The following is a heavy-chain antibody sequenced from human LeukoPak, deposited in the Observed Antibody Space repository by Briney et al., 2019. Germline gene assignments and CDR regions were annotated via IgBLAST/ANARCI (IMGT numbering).Heavy chain of an antibody. J-gene: IGHJ6*02. V-gene: IGHV3-43*02. CDR2: ISGDGGST. CDR3: AKDSWAYYDILTGKNYYYYGMDV. CDR1: GFTFDDYA. D-gene: IGHD3-9*01. Sequence: GGSLRLSCAASGFTFDDYAMHWVRQAPGKGLEWVSLISGDGGSTYYADSVKGRFTISRDNSKNSLYLQMNSLRTEDTALYYCAKDSWAYYDILTGKNYYYYGMDVWGQGTTVTVSS.